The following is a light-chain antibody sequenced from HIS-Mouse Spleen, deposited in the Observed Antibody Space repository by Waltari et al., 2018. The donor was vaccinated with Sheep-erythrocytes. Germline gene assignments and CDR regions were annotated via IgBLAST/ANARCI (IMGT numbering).Light chain of an antibody. CDR3: CSYAGSYNHV. V-gene: IGLV2-11*01. Sequence: QSALTQPRSVSGSPGQSVTISCTGTSIDVGGYNYASWYQQHPGKAPKLMIYDVSKRPSGVPDRFSGSKSGNTASLTISGLQAEDEADYYCCSYAGSYNHVFATGTKVTVL. CDR1: SIDVGGYNY. J-gene: IGLJ1*01. CDR2: DVS.